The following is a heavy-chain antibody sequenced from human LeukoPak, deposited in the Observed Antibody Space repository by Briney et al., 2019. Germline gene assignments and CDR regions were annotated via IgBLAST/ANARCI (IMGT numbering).Heavy chain of an antibody. Sequence: SETLSLTCSVSGGSINNYWWSWIRQPAGKGLGWIGRIYTSGSTNYNPSLKSRVTMSVDTSKNQFSLKLSSVTAADTAVYYCARSASGGSPLDYWGQGTLVTVSS. CDR3: ARSASGGSPLDY. CDR1: GGSINNYW. J-gene: IGHJ4*02. CDR2: IYTSGST. V-gene: IGHV4-4*07. D-gene: IGHD1-26*01.